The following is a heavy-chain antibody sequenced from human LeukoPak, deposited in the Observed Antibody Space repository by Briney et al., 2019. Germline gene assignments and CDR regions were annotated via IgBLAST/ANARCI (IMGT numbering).Heavy chain of an antibody. CDR2: IDKSGDGA. D-gene: IGHD2-2*01. CDR3: ARRGGTSGWGAFDI. Sequence: PGGSLRLSCAASEFTFSSHAMNWVRQPPGKGLDWVSSIDKSGDGAFYADSVKGRFTISRDNSKNTLYLQMNSLRREDTAVYYCARRGGTSGWGAFDIWGQGTMVTVSS. V-gene: IGHV3-23*01. CDR1: EFTFSSHA. J-gene: IGHJ3*02.